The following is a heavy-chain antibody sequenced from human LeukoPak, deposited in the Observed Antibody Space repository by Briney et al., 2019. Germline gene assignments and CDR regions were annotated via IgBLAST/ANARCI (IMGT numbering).Heavy chain of an antibody. CDR1: GLTFSSYA. CDR3: AKEMNDYVDYFYMDV. Sequence: QPGGSLRPSCAASGLTFSSYAMHWVRQAPGKGLDWVAFIRYDGTKKYCADSVKGRFTVSRDNSKNTLYLQMNSLRAEDTAVYYCAKEMNDYVDYFYMDVWGKGTTVTVSS. J-gene: IGHJ6*04. D-gene: IGHD4-17*01. V-gene: IGHV3-30*02. CDR2: IRYDGTKK.